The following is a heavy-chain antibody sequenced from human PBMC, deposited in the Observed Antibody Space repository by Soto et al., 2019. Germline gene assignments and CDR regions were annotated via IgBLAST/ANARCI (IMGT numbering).Heavy chain of an antibody. CDR3: ARREYKWNRDAFDI. D-gene: IGHD1-20*01. CDR2: IYPDDSDT. CDR1: GYSFSDYW. Sequence: GESLKISCKGSGYSFSDYWIGWVRQKPGKGLESMGVIYPDDSDTSHSPSFQGQVTISADKSINTAYLQWRSLKASDTAMYYCARREYKWNRDAFDIWGQGTMVTVSS. V-gene: IGHV5-51*01. J-gene: IGHJ3*02.